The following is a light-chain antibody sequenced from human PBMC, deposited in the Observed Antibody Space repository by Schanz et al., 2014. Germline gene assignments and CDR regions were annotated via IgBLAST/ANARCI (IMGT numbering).Light chain of an antibody. Sequence: EIVMTQSPATLSVSPGERATLSCRASQSVSSNLAWYQQKPGQAPRLLLYGSSSRATGIPDRFSGSGSGTDFSLTISRLEPEDFAVYYCQQYGSSPSYTFGQGTKLEIK. J-gene: IGKJ2*01. CDR1: QSVSSN. V-gene: IGKV3-20*01. CDR2: GSS. CDR3: QQYGSSPSYT.